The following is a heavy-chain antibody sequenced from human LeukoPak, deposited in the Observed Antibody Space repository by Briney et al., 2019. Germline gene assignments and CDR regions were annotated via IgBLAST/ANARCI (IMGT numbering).Heavy chain of an antibody. D-gene: IGHD5-18*01. CDR1: GYSFTTYW. V-gene: IGHV5-51*01. J-gene: IGHJ4*02. Sequence: GESLKISCKGSGYSFTTYWIAWVRQMPGEGLEWMGIIYPGDSDTRYSPSFQGQVTISADKSINTAYLQWSSLKASDTAIYYCARRGEAMDPFDYWGQGTLVTVSS. CDR3: ARRGEAMDPFDY. CDR2: IYPGDSDT.